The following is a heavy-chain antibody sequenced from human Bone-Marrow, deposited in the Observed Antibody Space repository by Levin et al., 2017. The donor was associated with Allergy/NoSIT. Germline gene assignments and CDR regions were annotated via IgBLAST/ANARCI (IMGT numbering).Heavy chain of an antibody. D-gene: IGHD4-23*01. CDR3: AKDRGLGGGSVFDY. Sequence: PGGSLRLSCAASGFTFSNSAMSWVRQAPGKGLEWVSASSGSGTNTYYADSVKGRFTISKDNSKNTLDLQMSSLRAEDTAVYYCAKDRGLGGGSVFDYWGQGILVAVSS. CDR1: GFTFSNSA. J-gene: IGHJ4*02. CDR2: SSGSGTNT. V-gene: IGHV3-23*01.